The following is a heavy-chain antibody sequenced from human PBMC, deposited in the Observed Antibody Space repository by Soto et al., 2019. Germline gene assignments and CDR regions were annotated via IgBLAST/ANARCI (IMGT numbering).Heavy chain of an antibody. J-gene: IGHJ4*02. V-gene: IGHV2-5*02. CDR2: IYWDDDK. D-gene: IGHD5-12*01. CDR1: GFSLSTSGVG. Sequence: QITLKESGPTLVKPTQTLTLTCTLSGFSLSTSGVGVGWIRQPPGKALEWLALIYWDDDKRYSPSLKSRVTITKDTSKNQVALTMTNMDPVDTATYYCTLSTIVGTILRFDFLGQGTLVTVSS. CDR3: TLSTIVGTILRFDF.